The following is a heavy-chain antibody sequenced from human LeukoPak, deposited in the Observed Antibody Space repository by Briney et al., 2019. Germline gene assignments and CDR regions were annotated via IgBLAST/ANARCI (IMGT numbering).Heavy chain of an antibody. V-gene: IGHV3-74*01. CDR1: GLTFSNYW. CDR2: IYNDGSST. Sequence: GGSLRLSCAVSGLTFSNYWMHWVRQAPGKGLVWVSRIYNDGSSTSYADSVKGRFTISRDNAKSTLYLQMNSLRAEDTAVYYCARRFDYWGQGTLVTVSS. CDR3: ARRFDY. J-gene: IGHJ4*02.